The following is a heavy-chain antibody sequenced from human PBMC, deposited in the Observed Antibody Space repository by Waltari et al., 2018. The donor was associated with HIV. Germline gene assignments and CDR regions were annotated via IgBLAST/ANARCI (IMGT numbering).Heavy chain of an antibody. CDR3: TTGDIVVVTDY. D-gene: IGHD2-21*02. J-gene: IGHJ4*02. CDR1: GLPFTTAW. V-gene: IGHV3-15*01. CDR2: VKSETDGGTT. Sequence: EVQLVESGGGLVKPGGSLGLSCAASGLPFTTAWMSWVRQAPGKGLEWVGRVKSETDGGTTDYAAPVKGRFTISRDDSKNTLYLQMNSLKTEDTAVYYCTTGDIVVVTDYWGQGTLVTVSS.